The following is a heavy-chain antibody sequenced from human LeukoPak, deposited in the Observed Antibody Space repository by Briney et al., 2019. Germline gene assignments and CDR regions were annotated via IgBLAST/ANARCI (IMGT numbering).Heavy chain of an antibody. CDR3: ANGEIYGDYVGDY. CDR1: GFTFSSYV. D-gene: IGHD4-17*01. J-gene: IGHJ4*02. CDR2: ISGSGST. V-gene: IGHV3-23*01. Sequence: TGGSLRLSCAASGFTFSSYVMSWVRQAPGKGLEWVSAISGSGSTYYADSVKGRFTISRDNSKNTLYLQMNSLRAEDTAVYYCANGEIYGDYVGDYWGQGTLVTVSS.